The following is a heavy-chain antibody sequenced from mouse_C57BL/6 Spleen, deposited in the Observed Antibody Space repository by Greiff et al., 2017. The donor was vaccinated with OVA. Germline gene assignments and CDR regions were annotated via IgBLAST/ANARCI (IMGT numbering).Heavy chain of an antibody. J-gene: IGHJ2*01. Sequence: QVQLQQPGAELVRPGTSVKLSCKASGYTFTSYWMPWVKQTPGQGLEWIGVIDPSDSYTNYNQQFKGKATLTVDTSSSTDYMQLSSLTSEDSAVYYCARGSPYYYGSSYGYWGQGTTLTVSS. D-gene: IGHD1-1*01. CDR1: GYTFTSYW. CDR2: IDPSDSYT. V-gene: IGHV1-59*01. CDR3: ARGSPYYYGSSYGY.